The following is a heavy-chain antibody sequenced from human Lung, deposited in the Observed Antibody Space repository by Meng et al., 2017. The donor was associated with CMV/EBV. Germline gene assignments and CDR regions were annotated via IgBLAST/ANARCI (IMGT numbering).Heavy chain of an antibody. V-gene: IGHV6-1*01. Sequence: SXTLSLXCAISGDSVTSNSAAWNWIRQSPSRGLEWLGRKYYRSKWYNDYAVSVKSRITINPDTSKNQFSLQLNSVTPEDTAVYYCARELRFLVWKGGMDGWGQGTTVTVSS. CDR2: KYYRSKWYN. J-gene: IGHJ6*02. CDR3: ARELRFLVWKGGMDG. D-gene: IGHD3-3*01. CDR1: GDSVTSNSAA.